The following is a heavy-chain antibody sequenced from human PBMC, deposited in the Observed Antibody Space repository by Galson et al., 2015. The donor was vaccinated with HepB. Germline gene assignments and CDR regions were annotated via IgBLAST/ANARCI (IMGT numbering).Heavy chain of an antibody. CDR3: AITPDDAAATPQYYYYYYGMDV. D-gene: IGHD6-13*01. CDR1: GGTFSSYT. CDR2: IIPILGIA. J-gene: IGHJ6*02. V-gene: IGHV1-69*02. Sequence: SVKVSCKASGGTFSSYTISWVRQAPGQGLEWMGRIIPILGIANYAQKFQGRVTITADKSTSTAYMELSSLRSEDTAVYYCAITPDDAAATPQYYYYYYGMDVWGQGTTVTVSS.